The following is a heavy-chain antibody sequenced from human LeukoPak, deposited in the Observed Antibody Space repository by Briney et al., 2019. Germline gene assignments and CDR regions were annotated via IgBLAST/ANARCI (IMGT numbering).Heavy chain of an antibody. Sequence: PGGSLRLSCAASGFNFNNFAMSWVRQAPGKGPEWLSAMTGPADTTYYAESVKGRFTISRDNSKNTLYLQMNSLRAEDTAVYYCAKDQVVIVVVTAPHYDAFDIWGQGTMVTVSS. CDR3: AKDQVVIVVVTAPHYDAFDI. J-gene: IGHJ3*02. CDR1: GFNFNNFA. CDR2: MTGPADTT. V-gene: IGHV3-23*01. D-gene: IGHD2-21*02.